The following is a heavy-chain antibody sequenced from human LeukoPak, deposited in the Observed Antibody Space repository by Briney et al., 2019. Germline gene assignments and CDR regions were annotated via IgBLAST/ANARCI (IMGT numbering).Heavy chain of an antibody. CDR3: AREVRDYYYYYYMDV. CDR1: GYTFTGYY. V-gene: IGHV1-2*02. Sequence: GASVKVSCKASGYTFTGYYMHWVRQAPGQGLEWMGWINPNSGGTNYAQKFQGRVTMTRDTSISTAYMELSRLRSDDTAVYYCAREVRDYYYYYYMDVWGKGTTVTVSS. J-gene: IGHJ6*03. CDR2: INPNSGGT.